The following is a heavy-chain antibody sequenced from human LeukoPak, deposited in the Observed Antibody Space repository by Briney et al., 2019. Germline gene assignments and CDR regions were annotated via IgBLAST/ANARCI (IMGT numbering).Heavy chain of an antibody. CDR3: ARVGYYDSSGYGPFDY. J-gene: IGHJ4*02. CDR2: IKQDGSEK. D-gene: IGHD3-22*01. CDR1: GFTFSSYW. Sequence: GGSLRLSCAASGFTFSSYWMSWVRQAPGKGLEWVANIKQDGSEKYYVDSVKGRFTISRDNAKNSLYLQMNSLRAEDTAVYYCARVGYYDSSGYGPFDYWGQGTLVTVSS. V-gene: IGHV3-7*01.